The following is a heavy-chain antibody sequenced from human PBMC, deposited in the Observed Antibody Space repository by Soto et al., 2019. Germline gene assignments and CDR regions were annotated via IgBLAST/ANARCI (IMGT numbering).Heavy chain of an antibody. V-gene: IGHV4-59*01. CDR1: GGSISGNY. CDR2: VYNSGST. CDR3: ARCRREAAAGYTLDY. D-gene: IGHD6-13*01. J-gene: IGHJ4*02. Sequence: SETLSLTCTVSGGSISGNYWTWIRQPPGKGLEWIGYVYNSGSTNYNPSLKSRVTISEDTSKNQFSLKVNSMTAADTAVYYCARCRREAAAGYTLDYWGQGILVTVS.